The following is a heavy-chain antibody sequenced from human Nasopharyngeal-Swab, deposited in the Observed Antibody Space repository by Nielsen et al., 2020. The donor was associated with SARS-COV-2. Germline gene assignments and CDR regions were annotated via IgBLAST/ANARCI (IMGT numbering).Heavy chain of an antibody. CDR3: ARSIIAAAEGYFDY. J-gene: IGHJ4*02. D-gene: IGHD6-13*01. V-gene: IGHV4-61*01. Sequence: SATLSLTCTVSGGSIISVSSYWIWLRQPPGKGLEWIGYIYYSGSTNYNPPLKSRVTISVDTSKNQFSLKLSSVTAADTAVYYCARSIIAAAEGYFDYWGQGTLDTVSS. CDR2: IYYSGST. CDR1: GGSIISVSSY.